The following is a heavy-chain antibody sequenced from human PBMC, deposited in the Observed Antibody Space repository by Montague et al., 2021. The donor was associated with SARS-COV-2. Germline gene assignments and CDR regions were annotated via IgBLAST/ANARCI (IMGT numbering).Heavy chain of an antibody. V-gene: IGHV4-61*01. Sequence: SETRSLTCTVSGGSVSSATYYWSWIRQPPGKGLEWIGYINYSGSTSYNPSLKSRVTISVDMSKNQFSLKLNSVTAADTAVYYCPSSGGYYYYYQGVDVWGQGTTVTVSS. D-gene: IGHD3-10*01. CDR2: INYSGST. J-gene: IGHJ6*02. CDR1: GGSVSSATYY. CDR3: PSSGGYYYYYQGVDV.